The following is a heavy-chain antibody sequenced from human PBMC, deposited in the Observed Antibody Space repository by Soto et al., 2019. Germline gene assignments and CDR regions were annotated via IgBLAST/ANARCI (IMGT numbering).Heavy chain of an antibody. CDR2: VSRNGGNT. Sequence: PGGSLRLSCAASGFTFSSYDMHWVRQAPGKGLEYVSAVSRNGGNTYYADSVKGRFTISRDNSKNTLYLQMTSLRVEDTAVYYCVKADPRGYFYYYYGMDVWGQGTTVTVSS. J-gene: IGHJ6*02. CDR1: GFTFSSYD. CDR3: VKADPRGYFYYYYGMDV. D-gene: IGHD1-26*01. V-gene: IGHV3-64D*06.